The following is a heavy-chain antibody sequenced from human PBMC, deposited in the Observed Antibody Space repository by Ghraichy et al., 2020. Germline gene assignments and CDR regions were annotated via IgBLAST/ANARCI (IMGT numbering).Heavy chain of an antibody. CDR3: ARVHGSDFSYYYYYGMDV. CDR1: GGSISSYY. D-gene: IGHD2-21*02. CDR2: IYYSGST. J-gene: IGHJ6*02. V-gene: IGHV4-59*01. Sequence: SQTLSLTCTVSGGSISSYYWSWIRQPPGKGLEWIGYIYYSGSTNYNPSLKSRVTISVDTSKNQFSLKLSSVTAADTAVYYCARVHGSDFSYYYYYGMDVWGQGTTVTVSS.